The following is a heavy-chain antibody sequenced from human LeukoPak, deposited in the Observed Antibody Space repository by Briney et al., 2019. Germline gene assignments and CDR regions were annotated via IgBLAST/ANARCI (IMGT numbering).Heavy chain of an antibody. J-gene: IGHJ3*02. CDR1: GGSLSRHY. D-gene: IGHD3-3*01. CDR3: ARGFRGSPDAFDI. CDR2: VYDSGYT. V-gene: IGHV4-59*11. Sequence: SETLSLTCSVSGGSLSRHYWSWIRQPPGKGLEWIGYVYDSGYTSFQPSLNSRVAITEDTSRNQFSLSLRSVTAADKALYYCARGFRGSPDAFDIWGQGTVVTVSS.